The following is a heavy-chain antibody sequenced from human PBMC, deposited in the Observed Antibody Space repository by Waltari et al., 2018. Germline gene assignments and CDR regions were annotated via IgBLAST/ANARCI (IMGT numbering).Heavy chain of an antibody. J-gene: IGHJ6*02. Sequence: QVQLVESGGGVVQPGRSLRLSCAASEFTFSPYAMHWVRQAPGKGREWVAVISYNGRNIYYVDSVKGRFTISRDNSKKMLYLQMNSLRIEDTAVYYCTRDYCDRTNCHGMDVWGQGTTVTVSS. CDR1: EFTFSPYA. CDR2: ISYNGRNI. V-gene: IGHV3-30*04. D-gene: IGHD3-22*01. CDR3: TRDYCDRTNCHGMDV.